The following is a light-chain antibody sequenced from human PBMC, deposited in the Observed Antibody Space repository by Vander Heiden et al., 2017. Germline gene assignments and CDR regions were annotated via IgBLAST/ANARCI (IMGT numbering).Light chain of an antibody. Sequence: QSVLTQPPSASATPGQRVTISCSGSSSNVGSNSVYWYQHLPGTAPKLLIYRDFQRPSGVPDRFSASKSGTSASLAISGLRSEDEAHYYCAAWDDSLSVVFGGGTKLTVL. CDR2: RDF. J-gene: IGLJ2*01. V-gene: IGLV1-47*01. CDR1: SSNVGSNS. CDR3: AAWDDSLSVV.